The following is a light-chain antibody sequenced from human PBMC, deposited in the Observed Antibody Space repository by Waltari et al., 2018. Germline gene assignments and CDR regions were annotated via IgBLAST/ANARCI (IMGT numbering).Light chain of an antibody. CDR2: KVS. CDR1: QSVVYSDGNTY. Sequence: DVVMTQSPMTLPVTLGQPASISCRSSQSVVYSDGNTYLYWFHQRPGQSPRRLIYKVSNRDSGVPDRFSGSGSGTDFTLKISRVEAEDVGVYYCMQGSNWPYTFGQGTKLEIK. V-gene: IGKV2-30*01. CDR3: MQGSNWPYT. J-gene: IGKJ2*01.